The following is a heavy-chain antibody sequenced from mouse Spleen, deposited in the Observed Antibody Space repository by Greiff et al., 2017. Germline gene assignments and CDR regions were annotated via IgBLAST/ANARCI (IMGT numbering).Heavy chain of an antibody. Sequence: VQLQQSGAELVRPGTSVKVSCKASGYAFTNYLIEWVKQRPGQGLEWIGYIYIGNGYTEYNEKFEGKATLTSDTSSSTAYMQLSSLTSEDSAIYFCATAYYSNYDYWGQGTTLTVSS. CDR1: GYAFTNYL. V-gene: IGHV1-58*01. D-gene: IGHD2-5*01. CDR2: IYIGNGYT. CDR3: ATAYYSNYDY. J-gene: IGHJ2*01.